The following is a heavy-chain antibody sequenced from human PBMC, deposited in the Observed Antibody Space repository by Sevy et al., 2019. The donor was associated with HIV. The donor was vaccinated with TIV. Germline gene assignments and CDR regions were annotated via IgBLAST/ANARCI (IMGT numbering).Heavy chain of an antibody. CDR3: AKDRCHSIRIRGVVIFDY. J-gene: IGHJ4*02. D-gene: IGHD3-10*01. CDR2: ISGSGNT. Sequence: GSLRLSCAASGFTFSSYAMSWVRQAPGKGLEWVSAISGSGNTYYAVSVKGRFTISRDNPKNTLFLQMNSLRAEDTAVYYCAKDRCHSIRIRGVVIFDYWGQGTLVTVSS. CDR1: GFTFSSYA. V-gene: IGHV3-23*01.